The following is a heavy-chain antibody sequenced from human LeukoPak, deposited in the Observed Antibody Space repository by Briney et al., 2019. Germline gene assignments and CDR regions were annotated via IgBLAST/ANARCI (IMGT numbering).Heavy chain of an antibody. CDR2: IYHSGST. Sequence: KPSETLSLTCTVSGGSIFSSNSYWGWIRQPPGKGLEWIGSIYHSGSTYYNPSLKSRVTISVDTSKNQFSLKLSSVTAADTAVYYCARVGDSYGGYPRDYWGQGTLVTVSS. J-gene: IGHJ4*02. D-gene: IGHD5-12*01. V-gene: IGHV4-39*07. CDR1: GGSIFSSNSY. CDR3: ARVGDSYGGYPRDY.